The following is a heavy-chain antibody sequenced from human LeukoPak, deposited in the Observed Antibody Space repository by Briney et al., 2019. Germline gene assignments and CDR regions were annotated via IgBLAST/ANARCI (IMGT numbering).Heavy chain of an antibody. J-gene: IGHJ4*02. CDR2: IASKTDGGAT. CDR3: TTGIRGD. CDR1: GLTVTNAW. V-gene: IGHV3-15*07. Sequence: GGSLRLSCSASGLTVTNAWTNWVRQAPGEGLDWVGRIASKTDGGATDYAAPVKGGFTISRDDSKNTLNLQMNSLKTEDTAVYYCTTGIRGDWGQGTLVTVSS. D-gene: IGHD3-10*01.